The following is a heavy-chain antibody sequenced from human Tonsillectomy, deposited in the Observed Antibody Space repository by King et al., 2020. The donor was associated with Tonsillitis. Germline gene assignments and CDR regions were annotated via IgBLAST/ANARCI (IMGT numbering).Heavy chain of an antibody. D-gene: IGHD3-16*01. CDR1: GFTFSNYG. V-gene: IGHV3-30*18. J-gene: IGHJ2*01. CDR2: IAYDASYE. CDR3: AKDGIGLSGWYFDL. Sequence: VQLVESGGGVVQPGRSLRLSCAASGFTFSNYGMHWLRQAPGKGLEWVALIAYDASYENYADSVKGRFAISRDNSKNTLHLEMHSLRVEDTAVYYCAKDGIGLSGWYFDLWGRGTLVPVSS.